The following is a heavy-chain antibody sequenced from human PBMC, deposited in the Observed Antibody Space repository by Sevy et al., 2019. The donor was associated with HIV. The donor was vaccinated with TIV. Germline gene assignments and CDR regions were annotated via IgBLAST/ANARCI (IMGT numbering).Heavy chain of an antibody. Sequence: GESLKISCKGSGYSFTSYWIGWVRQMPGKGLEWMGIIYPGDSDTRYSPSFQGQVTISADKAISTAYLQWSSLKASDTAMYYCARGSDRIAAAGTLNYWGQGTLVTVSS. J-gene: IGHJ4*02. V-gene: IGHV5-51*01. CDR1: GYSFTSYW. D-gene: IGHD6-13*01. CDR3: ARGSDRIAAAGTLNY. CDR2: IYPGDSDT.